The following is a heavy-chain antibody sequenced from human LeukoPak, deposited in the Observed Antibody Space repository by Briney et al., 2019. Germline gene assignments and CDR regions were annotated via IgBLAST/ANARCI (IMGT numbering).Heavy chain of an antibody. CDR1: GGXISTYY. CDR3: ARDAGAGLKKYFGY. Sequence: SETLSLTCSVSGGXISTYYWSWIRQPAGKGLELIGCMYSSGSPNYNPSLQSRVTMSEDTSKNQFSLKLSSMTAADTAVYYCARDAGAGLKKYFGYWGQGILVTVSS. D-gene: IGHD6-19*01. V-gene: IGHV4-4*07. J-gene: IGHJ4*02. CDR2: MYSSGSP.